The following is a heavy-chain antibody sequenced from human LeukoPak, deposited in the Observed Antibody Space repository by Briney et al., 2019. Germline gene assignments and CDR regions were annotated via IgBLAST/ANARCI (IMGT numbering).Heavy chain of an antibody. CDR2: ITHTGGHT. V-gene: IGHV3-23*01. CDR1: GFTFSSYG. D-gene: IGHD6-19*01. J-gene: IGHJ4*02. Sequence: GGSLRLSCTASGFTFSSYGMSWVRQAPGKGLEWVSYITHTGGHTYFADSVRSRFTISRDNSRNTMYLQMNSLRVEDTAVYYCAKRDSGWSFDYWGQGTLVTVSS. CDR3: AKRDSGWSFDY.